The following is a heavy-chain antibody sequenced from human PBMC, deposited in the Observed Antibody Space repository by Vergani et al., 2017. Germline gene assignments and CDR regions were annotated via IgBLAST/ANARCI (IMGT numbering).Heavy chain of an antibody. D-gene: IGHD3-10*01. J-gene: IGHJ4*02. CDR3: TWDRRSGSYSFFCY. CDR2: IWSKPYGGTT. V-gene: IGHV3-49*04. Sequence: EVHLVESGGGLVQPGRSLRLSCSGSGFTLGDYAMTWVRQAPGKGLEWVAFIWSKPYGGTTEYPRSVKGRFTISRDDSKSIAYLQMSSLKAEDTAVYYCTWDRRSGSYSFFCYWGQGTLVTVSP. CDR1: GFTLGDYA.